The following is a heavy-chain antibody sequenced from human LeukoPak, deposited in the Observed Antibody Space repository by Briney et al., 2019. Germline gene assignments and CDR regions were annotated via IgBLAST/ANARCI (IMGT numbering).Heavy chain of an antibody. CDR1: GGSIKSSSYY. CDR3: ARHVAIFGVIIIYNDAFDI. V-gene: IGHV4-39*01. D-gene: IGHD3-3*01. J-gene: IGHJ3*02. Sequence: PSETLSLTCNVSGGSIKSSSYYWGWIRQPPGKGLEWIGSMYYSGTTYYNPSLNSRVTISVDTSNNQFSLKLSSVTAADTAVYYCARHVAIFGVIIIYNDAFDIWGQGTMVTVSP. CDR2: MYYSGTT.